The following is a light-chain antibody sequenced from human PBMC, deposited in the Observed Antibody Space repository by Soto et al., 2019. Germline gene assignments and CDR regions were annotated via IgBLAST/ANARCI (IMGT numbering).Light chain of an antibody. J-gene: IGKJ4*01. CDR1: QSVSSSY. Sequence: EIVLTQSPCTLSLSPGERATLSCRASQSVSSSYLDWYQQKPGQAPRLLIYGASSRATGIPDRFSGSGSGTDFTLTISSLEPEDFAVYYCQQRSNWPLTFAGGTKVDI. CDR2: GAS. CDR3: QQRSNWPLT. V-gene: IGKV3D-20*02.